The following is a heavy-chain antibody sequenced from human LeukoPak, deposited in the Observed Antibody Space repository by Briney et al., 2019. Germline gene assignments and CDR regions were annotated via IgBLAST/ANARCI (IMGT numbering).Heavy chain of an antibody. J-gene: IGHJ3*02. V-gene: IGHV3-11*04. Sequence: GGSLRLSCAASGFIFSDYYMSWIRQAPGKGLEWVSYISSSGSTMYYTDSVKGRFTISRDNAKDSLYLQMNSLRAEDTAVYYCATTTVTTEDSDAFDIWGQGTMVTVSS. CDR1: GFIFSDYY. D-gene: IGHD4-17*01. CDR3: ATTTVTTEDSDAFDI. CDR2: ISSSGSTM.